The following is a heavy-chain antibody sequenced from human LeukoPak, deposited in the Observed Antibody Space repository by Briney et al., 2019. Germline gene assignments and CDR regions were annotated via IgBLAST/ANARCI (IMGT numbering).Heavy chain of an antibody. J-gene: IGHJ6*02. D-gene: IGHD1-26*01. CDR1: GGSISSGGYY. CDR2: IYYNGNT. Sequence: PSQTLSLTCTVSGGSISSGGYYWSWIRQHPGKGLEWIGYIYYNGNTNYSPSLKSRVTMSVDTSKNLFSLKVSSVTAADTAVYYCARGRSNYYGMDAWGQGTTVTVSS. V-gene: IGHV4-31*03. CDR3: ARGRSNYYGMDA.